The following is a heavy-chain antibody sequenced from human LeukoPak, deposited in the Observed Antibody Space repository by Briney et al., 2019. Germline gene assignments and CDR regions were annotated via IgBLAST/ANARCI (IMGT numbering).Heavy chain of an antibody. CDR2: IYYSGST. J-gene: IGHJ4*02. CDR1: GGSISNYY. V-gene: IGHV4-59*08. CDR3: ARQYCSSTSCYIRGFDY. Sequence: PSETLSLTCAVSGGSISNYYWTWIRQPPGKGLEWIGYIYYSGSTNYNPSLKSRVTMSVDTSKNQFSPKLSSVTAADTAVYYCARQYCSSTSCYIRGFDYWGQGTLVTVSS. D-gene: IGHD2-2*02.